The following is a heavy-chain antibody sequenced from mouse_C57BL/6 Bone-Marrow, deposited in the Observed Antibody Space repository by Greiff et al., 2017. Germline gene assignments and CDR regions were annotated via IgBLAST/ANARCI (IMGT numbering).Heavy chain of an antibody. CDR3: ARPYYSNYWYFDV. V-gene: IGHV1-55*01. Sequence: VQLQQPGAELVKPGASVKMSCKASGYTFTSYWITWVKQRPGQGLEWIGDIYPGSGSTNYNEKYKSKATLTVDTSSSTAYMQLSSLTSEDSAVYYCARPYYSNYWYFDVWGTGTTVTVSS. CDR1: GYTFTSYW. CDR2: IYPGSGST. D-gene: IGHD2-5*01. J-gene: IGHJ1*03.